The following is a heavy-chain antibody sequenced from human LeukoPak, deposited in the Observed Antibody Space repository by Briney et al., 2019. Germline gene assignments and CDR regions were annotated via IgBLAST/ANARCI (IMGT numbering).Heavy chain of an antibody. J-gene: IGHJ4*02. V-gene: IGHV3-23*01. Sequence: GGSLRLSCAASGFTFSSYAMSWVRQAPGKGLEWVSVISGNGGSTYYADSVKGRFSISRDNSKNTLYLQMSSLRVGDTAVYYCAKDVGKWESLHFFDYWGQGTLVTVSS. CDR2: ISGNGGST. CDR1: GFTFSSYA. D-gene: IGHD1-26*01. CDR3: AKDVGKWESLHFFDY.